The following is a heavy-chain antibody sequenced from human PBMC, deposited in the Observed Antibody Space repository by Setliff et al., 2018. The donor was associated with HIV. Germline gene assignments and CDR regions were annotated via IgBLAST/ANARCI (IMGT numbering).Heavy chain of an antibody. J-gene: IGHJ6*03. CDR2: INQSGST. CDR1: GRSLSGYY. Sequence: PSETLSLTCAVYGRSLSGYYWSWIRQPPGKGLEWIGEINQSGSTNYNPSLESRVTISVDTSKNQFSLKLSSVTAADTAVYYCARGVNPTYYDFWSGNYMRKYYYYYMDVWGKGTTVTVSS. V-gene: IGHV4-34*01. CDR3: ARGVNPTYYDFWSGNYMRKYYYYYMDV. D-gene: IGHD3-3*01.